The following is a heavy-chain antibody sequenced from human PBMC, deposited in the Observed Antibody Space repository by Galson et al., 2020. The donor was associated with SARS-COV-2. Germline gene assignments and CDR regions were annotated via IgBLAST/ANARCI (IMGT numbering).Heavy chain of an antibody. CDR2: INAGNGNT. J-gene: IGHJ1*01. Sequence: ASVKVSCKASGYTFTSYAMHWVRQAPGQRLEWMGWINAGNGNTKYSQKFQGRVTITRDTSASTAYMELSSLRSEDTAVYYCARERERYYYDLWSGYAGDFQHWGKGTLVTVSS. V-gene: IGHV1-3*01. CDR1: GYTFTSYA. CDR3: ARERERYYYDLWSGYAGDFQH. D-gene: IGHD3-3*01.